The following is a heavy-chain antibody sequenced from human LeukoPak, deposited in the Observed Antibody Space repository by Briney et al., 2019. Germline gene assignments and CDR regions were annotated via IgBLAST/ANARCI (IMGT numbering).Heavy chain of an antibody. Sequence: SETLSLTCTVSGGSISNYYWSLIRQPPGKGLEWMGDISYIGSTKYSPSPKSRVTISEDTSKKQFSLKLSSVTAADTAVYYCAGSYHYYMDVWGKGTTVTVSS. V-gene: IGHV4-59*01. CDR2: ISYIGST. CDR1: GGSISNYY. J-gene: IGHJ6*03. CDR3: AGSYHYYMDV.